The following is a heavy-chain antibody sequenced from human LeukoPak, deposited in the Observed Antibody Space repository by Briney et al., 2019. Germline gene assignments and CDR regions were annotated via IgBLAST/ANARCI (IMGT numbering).Heavy chain of an antibody. CDR3: ARGGGSGWYLIDY. CDR1: GFTFNSYV. CDR2: VSYSGDNT. D-gene: IGHD6-19*01. J-gene: IGHJ4*02. Sequence: PGGSLRLSCAASGFTFNSYVMSWVRQAPGKGLEWVSGVSYSGDNTYYADSVKGRFSISRDNSKDTLYLQMNSLTAEDTALYHCARGGGSGWYLIDYWGQGTLATVSS. V-gene: IGHV3-23*01.